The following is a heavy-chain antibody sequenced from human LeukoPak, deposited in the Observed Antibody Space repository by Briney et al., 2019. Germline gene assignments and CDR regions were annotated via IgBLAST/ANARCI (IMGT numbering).Heavy chain of an antibody. D-gene: IGHD6-13*01. CDR1: GFTFSSYS. CDR3: ARVMGAAARAYGMDV. V-gene: IGHV3-21*01. CDR2: ISSSSSYI. J-gene: IGHJ6*02. Sequence: GGSLRLSCAASGFTFSSYSMNWVRQAPGKGLEWVSSISSSSSYIYYADSVKGRFTISRDNAKNPLYLQMNSLRAEDTAVYYCARVMGAAARAYGMDVWGQGTTVTVSS.